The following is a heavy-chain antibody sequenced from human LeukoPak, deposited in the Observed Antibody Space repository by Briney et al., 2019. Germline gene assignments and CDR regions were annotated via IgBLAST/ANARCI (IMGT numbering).Heavy chain of an antibody. Sequence: SETLSLTCTVSGASISSYFWSWIRQPAGKGLEWIGRIYTTGSTNYNPSLKSRVTMSVDTSKNQFSLKLSSVTAADTAVYYCARRGDYYGSGTVFDYWGQGTLVTVSS. CDR2: IYTTGST. J-gene: IGHJ4*02. V-gene: IGHV4-4*07. CDR1: GASISSYF. CDR3: ARRGDYYGSGTVFDY. D-gene: IGHD3-10*01.